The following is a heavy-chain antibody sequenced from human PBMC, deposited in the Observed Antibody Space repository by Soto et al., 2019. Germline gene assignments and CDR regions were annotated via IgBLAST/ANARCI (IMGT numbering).Heavy chain of an antibody. V-gene: IGHV4-59*08. J-gene: IGHJ4*02. CDR3: ARHPTVTEYYFDY. CDR2: IFYSGTT. D-gene: IGHD4-17*01. Sequence: QVQLQESGPGLVKPSETLSLTCTVSGGSISSYYWSWIRQPPGKGLEWIGYIFYSGTTYYNPSLTXRXXISVDTSKNQFSLKLSSATAAATAVSYCARHPTVTEYYFDYWGQGTLVTVSS. CDR1: GGSISSYY.